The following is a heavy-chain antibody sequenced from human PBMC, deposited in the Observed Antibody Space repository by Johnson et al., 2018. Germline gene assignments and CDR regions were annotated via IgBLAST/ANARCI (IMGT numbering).Heavy chain of an antibody. D-gene: IGHD2-15*01. CDR2: IWFDGSNK. J-gene: IGHJ1*01. CDR3: ATERYCSGGSCSDPGFFQH. CDR1: GFTFSDSA. Sequence: QVQLLESGGGVVQPGTSLRLSCTASGFTFSDSAMHWVRQAPGKGLEWVAVIWFDGSNKYYADSVKGRFTISRDNAKNSLYLQMNSLRAEDTALYYCATERYCSGGSCSDPGFFQHWGQGTLVTVSS. V-gene: IGHV3-33*03.